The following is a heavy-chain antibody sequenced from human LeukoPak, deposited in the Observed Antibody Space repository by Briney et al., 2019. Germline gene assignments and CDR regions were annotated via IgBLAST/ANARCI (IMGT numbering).Heavy chain of an antibody. CDR1: GGSFSGYY. CDR3: ARGEIAARGNWFDP. CDR2: INHSGST. D-gene: IGHD6-6*01. Sequence: PSETLSLTCAVYGGSFSGYYWSWIRQPPGKGLEWIGEINHSGSTNYNPSLKSRVTISVDTSKNQFSLKLSSVTAADTAVYYCARGEIAARGNWFDPWGQGTLSPSPQ. J-gene: IGHJ5*02. V-gene: IGHV4-34*01.